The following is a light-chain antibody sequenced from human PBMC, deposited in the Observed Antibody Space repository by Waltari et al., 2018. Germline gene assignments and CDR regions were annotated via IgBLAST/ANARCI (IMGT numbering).Light chain of an antibody. CDR1: QGISSY. V-gene: IGKV1-9*01. J-gene: IGKJ3*01. CDR2: GGS. CDR3: LQVNSYPFT. Sequence: IQLTQSPLSLSASVGDRVTITCRASQGISSYLAWYQQKAVRAPKLLIYGGSTLPNGVPSRFSGSVFVTDFTLTISSLQPEDFATYYCLQVNSYPFTFGPGTTVDIK.